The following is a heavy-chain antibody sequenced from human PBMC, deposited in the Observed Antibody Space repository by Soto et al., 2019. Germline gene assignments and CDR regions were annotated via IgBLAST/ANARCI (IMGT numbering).Heavy chain of an antibody. V-gene: IGHV3-30-3*01. CDR1: GFTFSSYA. D-gene: IGHD6-6*01. Sequence: GGSLRLSCAASGFTFSSYAMHWVRQAPGKGLEWVAVISYDGSNKYYADSVKGRFTISRDNSKNTLYLQMNSLRAEDTAVYYCASEYSSSSGLAYWGQGTLVTVSS. CDR2: ISYDGSNK. CDR3: ASEYSSSSGLAY. J-gene: IGHJ4*02.